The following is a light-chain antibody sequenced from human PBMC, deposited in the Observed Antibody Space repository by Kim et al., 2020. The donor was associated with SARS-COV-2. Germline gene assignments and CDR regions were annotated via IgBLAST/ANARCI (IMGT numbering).Light chain of an antibody. CDR3: QVWDSSSDHPGV. CDR2: YDS. V-gene: IGLV3-21*04. CDR1: NIGSKS. J-gene: IGLJ3*02. Sequence: SYELTQPPSVSVAPGKTARITCGGNNIGSKSVHWYQQKPGQAPVLVIYYDSDRPSGIPERFSGSNSGNTATLTISRVEAGDEADHYCQVWDSSSDHPGVF.